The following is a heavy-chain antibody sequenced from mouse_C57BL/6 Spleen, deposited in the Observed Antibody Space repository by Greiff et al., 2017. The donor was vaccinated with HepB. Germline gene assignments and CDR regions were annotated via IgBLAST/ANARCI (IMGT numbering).Heavy chain of an antibody. V-gene: IGHV5-9-1*02. J-gene: IGHJ4*01. D-gene: IGHD2-4*01. CDR3: TRVRGIYDDDDDAMDY. CDR1: GFTFSSYA. CDR2: ISSGGDYI. Sequence: EVKLMESGEGLVKPGGSLKLSCAASGFTFSSYAMSWVRQTPEKRLEWVAYISSGGDYIYYADTVKGRFTISRDNARNTLYLQMSSLKSEDTGMYYCTRVRGIYDDDDDAMDYWGQGTSVTVSS.